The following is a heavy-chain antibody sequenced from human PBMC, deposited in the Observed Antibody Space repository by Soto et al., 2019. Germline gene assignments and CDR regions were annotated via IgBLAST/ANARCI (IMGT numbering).Heavy chain of an antibody. CDR3: ARNRPRIWFDP. D-gene: IGHD6-6*01. V-gene: IGHV4-39*01. CDR2: IYYSGST. Sequence: SGTLSLTCIVSGGSISSSSYYWGGIRQPPGKGLEWIGSIYYSGSTYYNPSLKSRVTISVDTSKHQFSLKLSSVTAADTAVFYCARNRPRIWFDPWGQGTLVTVSS. J-gene: IGHJ5*02. CDR1: GGSISSSSYY.